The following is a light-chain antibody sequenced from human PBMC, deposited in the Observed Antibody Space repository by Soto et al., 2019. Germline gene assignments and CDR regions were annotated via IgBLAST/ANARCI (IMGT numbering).Light chain of an antibody. CDR2: EGT. V-gene: IGLV2-14*01. Sequence: SLLRHPASPSRSARQSIAISSTGSSSDVGIYNYLSWYQQHPGKVRKLIIYEGTSRPAGASIRFSGSKSGNTDSLTISELQPEDEADYVCISDTTSSTRGFGCGTKATV. CDR3: ISDTTSSTRG. CDR1: SSDVGIYNY. J-gene: IGLJ1*01.